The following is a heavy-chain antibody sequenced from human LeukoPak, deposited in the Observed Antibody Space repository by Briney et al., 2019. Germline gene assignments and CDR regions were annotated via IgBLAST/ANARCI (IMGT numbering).Heavy chain of an antibody. CDR2: ISSSGSTI. D-gene: IGHD1-26*01. J-gene: IGHJ4*02. CDR1: GFTFSSYE. CDR3: AREGGGSYYVGYYFDY. Sequence: GGSLRLSCAASGFTFSSYEMNWVRQAPGKGLEWVSYISSSGSTIYYADSVKGRFTISRDNAKNSLYLQMNSLRAEDTAVYYCAREGGGSYYVGYYFDYWGQGTLVTVSS. V-gene: IGHV3-48*03.